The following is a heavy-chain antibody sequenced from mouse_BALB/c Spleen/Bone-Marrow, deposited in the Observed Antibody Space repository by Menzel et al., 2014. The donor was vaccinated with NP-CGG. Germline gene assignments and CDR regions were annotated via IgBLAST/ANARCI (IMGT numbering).Heavy chain of an antibody. CDR3: ARSFYDYDRAWFAY. CDR2: INPSSGYT. CDR1: GYTFTSYT. V-gene: IGHV1-4*01. D-gene: IGHD2-4*01. Sequence: QVQLKESGAELARPRASVKMSCKASGYTFTSYTMHWVKQRPGQGLEWIGYINPSSGYTNYNQKFKDKATLTADKSSSPAYMQQSSLTSKDSAVYYCARSFYDYDRAWFAYWGQGTLVTVSA. J-gene: IGHJ3*01.